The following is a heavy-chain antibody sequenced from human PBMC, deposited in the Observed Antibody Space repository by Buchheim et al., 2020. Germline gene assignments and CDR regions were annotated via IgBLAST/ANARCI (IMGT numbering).Heavy chain of an antibody. D-gene: IGHD6-6*01. CDR3: AREYSSSSGRTFDI. CDR1: GFTFNNYN. J-gene: IGHJ3*02. V-gene: IGHV3-21*01. CDR2: ISSSSSSI. Sequence: EVQLVESGGGLVKPGGSLRLSCAASGFTFNNYNMNWVRQAPGKGLEWVSSISSSSSSIYYADSVKGRFTISRDNAKKSLLLQMNSLRAEDTAVYYCAREYSSSSGRTFDIWGQGS.